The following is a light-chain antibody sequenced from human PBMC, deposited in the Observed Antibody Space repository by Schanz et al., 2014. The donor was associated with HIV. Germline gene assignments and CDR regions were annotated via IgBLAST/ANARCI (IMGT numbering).Light chain of an antibody. Sequence: EIVLTQSPGTLSLSPGERATLSCRASQSVTSSYLAWYQQKPGQAPRLLIYGASNRATGIPDRFSGSGSGTDFTLTISRLEPEDFAVYYCQQRSNWPLTFGGGTKVEFK. CDR1: QSVTSSY. V-gene: IGKV3D-20*02. CDR3: QQRSNWPLT. CDR2: GAS. J-gene: IGKJ4*01.